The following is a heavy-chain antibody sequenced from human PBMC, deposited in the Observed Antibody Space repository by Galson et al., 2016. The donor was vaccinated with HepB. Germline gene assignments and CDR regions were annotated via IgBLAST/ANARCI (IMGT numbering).Heavy chain of an antibody. CDR3: ARVLHGPGGARGWSES. J-gene: IGHJ5*02. CDR2: IYPGDSDT. D-gene: IGHD1-1*01. CDR1: GYNFTTQW. V-gene: IGHV5-51*01. Sequence: QSGAEVKKPGESLKISCKASGYNFTTQWVVWVRQMPGKGLEWMGIIYPGDSDTKYSPSFQGQVTIAADKSTSTAYLQWNSLKDSDTAMYYCARVLHGPGGARGWSESWGQGTRVTVSS.